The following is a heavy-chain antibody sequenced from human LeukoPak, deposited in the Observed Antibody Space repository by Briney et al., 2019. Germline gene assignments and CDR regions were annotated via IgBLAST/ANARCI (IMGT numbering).Heavy chain of an antibody. V-gene: IGHV1-18*01. CDR2: ISAYNGNT. CDR1: GYTFTSYG. D-gene: IGHD3-16*02. J-gene: IGHJ3*02. Sequence: ASVKVSCKASGYTFTSYGISWVRQAPGQGLEWKGWISAYNGNTNYAQKLQGRVTMTTDTSTSTAYMELRSLRSDDTAVYYCARDGWRNYDYVWGSYPLDAFDIWGQGTMVTVSS. CDR3: ARDGWRNYDYVWGSYPLDAFDI.